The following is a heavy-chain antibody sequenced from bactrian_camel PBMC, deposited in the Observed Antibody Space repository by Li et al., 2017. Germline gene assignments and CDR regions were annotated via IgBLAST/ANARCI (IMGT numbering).Heavy chain of an antibody. D-gene: IGHD6*01. CDR2: IDNDGRT. Sequence: VQLVESGGGSVQAGGSLRLSCAGSGYVSSGYCMAWFRQAPGKEREGVATIDNDGRTTYADSVKVRFTISKDNAKNTLYLKMNSLTPEDTAMYYCAADFCDEYGGSWDAMEYWGKGTQVTVS. V-gene: IGHV3S53*01. CDR1: GYVSSGYC. J-gene: IGHJ7*01.